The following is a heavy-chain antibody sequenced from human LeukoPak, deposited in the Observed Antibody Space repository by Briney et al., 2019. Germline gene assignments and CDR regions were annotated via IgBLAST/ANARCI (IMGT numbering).Heavy chain of an antibody. V-gene: IGHV3-48*03. Sequence: GGSLRLSCAASGFTFSSYEMNWVRQAPGKGLEWVSYISSSGSTIYYADSVKGRFTISRDNAKNSLYLQMNSLRAEDTAVYYCARGDTIFGVVIYSDYWGQGTLVTVSS. CDR3: ARGDTIFGVVIYSDY. CDR2: ISSSGSTI. J-gene: IGHJ4*02. CDR1: GFTFSSYE. D-gene: IGHD3-3*01.